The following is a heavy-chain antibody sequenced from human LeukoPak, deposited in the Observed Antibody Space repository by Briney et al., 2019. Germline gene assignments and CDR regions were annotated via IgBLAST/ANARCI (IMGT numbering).Heavy chain of an antibody. CDR3: AKDSPIFGVVIPPDY. V-gene: IGHV3-23*01. J-gene: IGHJ4*02. CDR2: TSGSGGST. Sequence: GGSLRLSCAASGFTFSSYAMSWVRQAPGKGLEWVSATSGSGGSTYYADSVKGRFTISRDNSKNTLYLQMNSLRAEDAAVYYCAKDSPIFGVVIPPDYWGKGTLVTVSS. CDR1: GFTFSSYA. D-gene: IGHD3-3*01.